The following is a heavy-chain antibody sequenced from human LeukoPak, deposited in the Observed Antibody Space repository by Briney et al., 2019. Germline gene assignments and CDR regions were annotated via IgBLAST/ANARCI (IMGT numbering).Heavy chain of an antibody. J-gene: IGHJ6*03. CDR3: ARNIAVAGRGDYMDV. Sequence: SETLSLTCTVSGGSISSSSYYWGCIRQPPGKGLEWIGSIYYSGNTYYNPSLKSRVTISVDTSKNQFSLKLSSVTAADTAVYYCARNIAVAGRGDYMDVWGKGTTVTISS. CDR1: GGSISSSSYY. V-gene: IGHV4-39*01. D-gene: IGHD6-19*01. CDR2: IYYSGNT.